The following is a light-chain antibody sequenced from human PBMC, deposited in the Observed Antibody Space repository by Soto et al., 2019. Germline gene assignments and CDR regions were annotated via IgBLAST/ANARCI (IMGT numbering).Light chain of an antibody. J-gene: IGLJ2*01. CDR3: CSYAGSSTPYVV. Sequence: QSALTQPASASGSPGQSITISCTGTSSDVGSYNLVSWYQQHPGKAPKLMIYEVSKRPSGVSNRFSGSKSGNTASLTISGLQAEDEADYYCCSYAGSSTPYVVFGGGTKLTVL. CDR1: SSDVGSYNL. V-gene: IGLV2-23*02. CDR2: EVS.